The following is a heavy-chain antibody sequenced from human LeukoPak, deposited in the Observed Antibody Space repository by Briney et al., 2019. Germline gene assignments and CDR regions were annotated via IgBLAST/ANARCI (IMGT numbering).Heavy chain of an antibody. V-gene: IGHV3-74*01. J-gene: IGHJ4*02. CDR3: ASGMLGY. D-gene: IGHD3-10*02. Sequence: DSVKGRFTISRDNAKNMLYLQMNSVRAEDTAVYYCASGMLGYWGQGILVTVSS.